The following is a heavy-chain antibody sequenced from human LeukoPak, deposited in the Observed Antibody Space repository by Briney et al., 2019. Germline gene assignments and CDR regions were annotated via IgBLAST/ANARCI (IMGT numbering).Heavy chain of an antibody. CDR1: GFTFSSYA. D-gene: IGHD2/OR15-2a*01. CDR3: ARASMAAADY. CDR2: ISYDGSNK. Sequence: GGSLRLSCAASGFTFSSYAMHWVRQAPGKGLEWVAVISYDGSNKYYADSVKGRFTISRDNSKNTLYLRMNSLRAEDTAVYYCARASMAAADYWGQGTLVTVSS. V-gene: IGHV3-30*04. J-gene: IGHJ4*02.